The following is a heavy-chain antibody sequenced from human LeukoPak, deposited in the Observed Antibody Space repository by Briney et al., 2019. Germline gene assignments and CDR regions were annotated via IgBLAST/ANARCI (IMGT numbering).Heavy chain of an antibody. D-gene: IGHD3-10*02. Sequence: GGSLRLSCAASGFTFSSYEMNWVRQAPGTGLEWLSYISSSVSNIYYADSVQGRFTISRDNAQNSLYLQMSSRRAEDTAVYYCARNVYNFDYWGQGTLVTVSS. V-gene: IGHV3-48*03. CDR2: ISSSVSNI. J-gene: IGHJ4*02. CDR1: GFTFSSYE. CDR3: ARNVYNFDY.